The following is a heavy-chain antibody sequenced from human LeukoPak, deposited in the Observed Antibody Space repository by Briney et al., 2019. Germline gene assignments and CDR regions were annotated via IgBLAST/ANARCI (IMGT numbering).Heavy chain of an antibody. D-gene: IGHD1-26*01. Sequence: SETLSLTCAVYGGSFSGYYWSWIRQPPGKGLEWIGEINHGGSTNYNPSLKSRVTISVDTSKNQFSLKLSSVTAADTAVYYCARFGGSYSYWGQGTLVTVSS. CDR3: ARFGGSYSY. J-gene: IGHJ4*02. CDR1: GGSFSGYY. CDR2: INHGGST. V-gene: IGHV4-34*01.